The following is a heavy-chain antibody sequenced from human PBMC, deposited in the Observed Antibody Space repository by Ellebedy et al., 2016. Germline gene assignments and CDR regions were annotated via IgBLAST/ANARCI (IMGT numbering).Heavy chain of an antibody. CDR3: AKDGLYDSSGYYFGIWGLYYFDY. V-gene: IGHV3-23*01. D-gene: IGHD3-22*01. J-gene: IGHJ4*02. CDR2: ISGSGGTT. Sequence: GESLKISCAASGFTFSSYAMSWVRQAPGKGLEWVSAISGSGGTTYYADSVKGRFTISRDNSKNTLYLQMNSLRAEDTAVYYCAKDGLYDSSGYYFGIWGLYYFDYWGQGTLVTVSS. CDR1: GFTFSSYA.